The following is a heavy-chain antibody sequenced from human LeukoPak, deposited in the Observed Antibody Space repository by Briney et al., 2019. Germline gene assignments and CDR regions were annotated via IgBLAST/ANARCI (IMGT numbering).Heavy chain of an antibody. V-gene: IGHV4-34*01. D-gene: IGHD5-24*01. CDR2: INHSGST. CDR1: GGSFSAYY. Sequence: SETLSLTCAVYGGSFSAYYWSWIRQPPGKGLEWIGEINHSGSTNYNPSLKSRVTISVDTSKNQFSLKLSSVTAADTAVYYCAKTRDGYNSDAFDIWGQGTMVTVSS. J-gene: IGHJ3*02. CDR3: AKTRDGYNSDAFDI.